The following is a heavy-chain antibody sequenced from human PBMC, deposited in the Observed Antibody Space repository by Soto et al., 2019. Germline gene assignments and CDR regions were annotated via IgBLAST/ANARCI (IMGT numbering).Heavy chain of an antibody. CDR1: GYTFTGYY. V-gene: IGHV1-2*04. CDR2: INPNSGGT. CDR3: ARGWVGAGAGSDAFDI. Sequence: ASVKVSCKASGYTFTGYYMHWVRQAPGQGLEWMGWINPNSGGTNYAQKFQGWVTMTRDTSISTAYMELSRLRSDDTAVYYCARGWVGAGAGSDAFDIWGQGTMVTVSS. J-gene: IGHJ3*02. D-gene: IGHD6-19*01.